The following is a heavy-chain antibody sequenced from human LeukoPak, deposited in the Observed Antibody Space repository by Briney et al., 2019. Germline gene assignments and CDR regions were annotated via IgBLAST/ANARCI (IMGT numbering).Heavy chain of an antibody. CDR2: ISGYNGDT. D-gene: IGHD6-19*01. CDR1: GYTFTNFG. Sequence: GASVKVPCKASGYTFTNFGFSWVRQAPGHGLEWMGWISGYNGDTDYAQKFQGRVTMTTDTSTSTAYMELRSLRSDDTAVYYCVRDRGDSSGWIFLDYWGQGTLVTVSS. J-gene: IGHJ4*02. CDR3: VRDRGDSSGWIFLDY. V-gene: IGHV1-18*04.